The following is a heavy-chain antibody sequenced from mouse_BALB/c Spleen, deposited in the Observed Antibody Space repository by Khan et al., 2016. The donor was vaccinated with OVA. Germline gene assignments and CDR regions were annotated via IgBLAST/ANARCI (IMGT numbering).Heavy chain of an antibody. CDR3: ARANWGFAY. J-gene: IGHJ3*01. CDR1: GYTFSSYW. V-gene: IGHV1-9*01. CDR2: ILPGSGST. D-gene: IGHD4-1*02. Sequence: QVQLQQPGAELMKPGASVKISCKATGYTFSSYWIEWVKQRPGHGLEWIGEILPGSGSTNYNEKFKGKATFTADTSSNTAYMQLSSLTSEDSAVYYCARANWGFAYWGQGTLVTVSA.